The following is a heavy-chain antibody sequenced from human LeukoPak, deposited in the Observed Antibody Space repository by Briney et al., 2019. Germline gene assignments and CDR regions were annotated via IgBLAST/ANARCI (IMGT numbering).Heavy chain of an antibody. J-gene: IGHJ2*01. CDR2: IFHSGST. Sequence: SETLSLTCAVSGVPISSGHWWTWVRQPPGKTLEWIGEIFHSGSTDYNPSLKSRVTISVDKSKNQFSLKLRFVTAADTAIYYCARGREVRGWYFDLWGRGALVTVSS. V-gene: IGHV4-4*02. D-gene: IGHD1-26*01. CDR1: GVPISSGHW. CDR3: ARGREVRGWYFDL.